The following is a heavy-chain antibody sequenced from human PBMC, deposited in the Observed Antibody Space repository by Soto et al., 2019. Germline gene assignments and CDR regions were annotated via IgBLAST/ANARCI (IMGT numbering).Heavy chain of an antibody. CDR2: INSYNGYT. CDR3: ARHFRPGAPSHFDY. CDR1: GYTFTRYG. Sequence: GASVKVSCKASGYTFTRYGISWVRQAPGQGLEWMGWINSYNGYTNYAQKLQGRVTMTTDTSTSTAYMELRSLRSDDTAVYYCARHFRPGAPSHFDYWGQGTLVTVSS. V-gene: IGHV1-18*01. J-gene: IGHJ4*02. D-gene: IGHD3-3*02.